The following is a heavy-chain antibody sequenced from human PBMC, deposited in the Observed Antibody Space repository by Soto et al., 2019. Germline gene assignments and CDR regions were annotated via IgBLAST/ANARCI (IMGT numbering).Heavy chain of an antibody. J-gene: IGHJ5*02. CDR2: IYYSGST. Sequence: SETLSLTCTVSGGSISSGDYYWSWIRQPPGKGLEWIGYIYYSGSTYYNPSLKSRVTISVDTSKNQFSLKLSSVTAADTAVYYCARYFDYSTNWFDPWGQGTLVTVSS. CDR3: ARYFDYSTNWFDP. V-gene: IGHV4-30-4*01. CDR1: GGSISSGDYY. D-gene: IGHD4-4*01.